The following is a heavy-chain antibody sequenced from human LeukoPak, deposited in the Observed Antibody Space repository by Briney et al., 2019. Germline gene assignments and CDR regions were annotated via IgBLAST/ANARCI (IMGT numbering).Heavy chain of an antibody. J-gene: IGHJ4*02. CDR2: IYSGGST. V-gene: IGHV3-NL1*01. CDR3: ASLYSSSWYSTGPADY. D-gene: IGHD6-13*01. CDR1: GFTFRTYG. Sequence: PGGSLRLSCAASGFTFRTYGMHWVRQAPGKGLEWVSVIYSGGSTYYADSVKGRFTISRDNSKNTLYLQMNSLRAEDTAVYYCASLYSSSWYSTGPADYWGQGTLVTVSS.